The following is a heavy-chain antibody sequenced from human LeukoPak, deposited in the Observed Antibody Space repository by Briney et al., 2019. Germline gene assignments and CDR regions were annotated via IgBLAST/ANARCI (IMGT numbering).Heavy chain of an antibody. D-gene: IGHD4/OR15-4a*01. J-gene: IGHJ4*02. CDR3: ARGYHDYGLDY. V-gene: IGHV4-59*01. Sequence: SETLSLTCTVSGGSISSYYWSWIRQPPGKGLEWIGYIYYSGSTNYNPSLKSRVTISVDTSKNQFSLKLSPVTAADTAVYYCARGYHDYGLDYWGQGTLVTVSS. CDR2: IYYSGST. CDR1: GGSISSYY.